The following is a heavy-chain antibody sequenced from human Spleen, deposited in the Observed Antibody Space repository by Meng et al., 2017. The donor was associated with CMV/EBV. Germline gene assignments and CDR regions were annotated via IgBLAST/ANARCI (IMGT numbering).Heavy chain of an antibody. CDR1: GFTFSSYS. D-gene: IGHD5-12*01. J-gene: IGHJ4*02. Sequence: GESLKISCAASGFTFSSYSMNWVRQAPGKGLEWVSSISSSSSYIYYADSVKGRFTISRDNAKNSLYLQMNSLRAEDTAVYYCAREREGGYSGYDSAYWGQGTLVTVSS. CDR3: AREREGGYSGYDSAY. V-gene: IGHV3-21*01. CDR2: ISSSSSYI.